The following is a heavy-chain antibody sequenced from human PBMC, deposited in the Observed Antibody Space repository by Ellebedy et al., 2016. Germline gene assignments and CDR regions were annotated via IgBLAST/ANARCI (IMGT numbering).Heavy chain of an antibody. Sequence: ASVKVSCXASGYTFTGYYMHWVRQAPGQGLEWMGWMNPNSGNTGYAQKFQGRVTMTRNTSISTAYMELSSLRSEDTAVYYCARDPPYYYGSGNPSGDYWGQGTLVTVSS. V-gene: IGHV1-8*02. CDR2: MNPNSGNT. J-gene: IGHJ4*02. D-gene: IGHD3-10*01. CDR3: ARDPPYYYGSGNPSGDY. CDR1: GYTFTGYY.